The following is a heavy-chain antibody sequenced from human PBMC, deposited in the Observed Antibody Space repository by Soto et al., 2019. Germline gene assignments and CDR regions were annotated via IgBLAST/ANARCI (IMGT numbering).Heavy chain of an antibody. Sequence: SETLSLTCTVSGGSISSYYWSWIRQPPGKGLEWLGYIYYSGSTNYNPSLKSRVTISVDTSKDQFSLKLSSVTAADTAVYYCARGHDFWSGYCLDYWGQGTLVTVSS. J-gene: IGHJ4*02. CDR3: ARGHDFWSGYCLDY. V-gene: IGHV4-59*01. CDR1: GGSISSYY. D-gene: IGHD3-3*01. CDR2: IYYSGST.